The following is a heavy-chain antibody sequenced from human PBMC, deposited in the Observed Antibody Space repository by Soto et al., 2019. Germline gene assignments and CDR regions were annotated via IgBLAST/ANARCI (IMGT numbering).Heavy chain of an antibody. J-gene: IGHJ6*02. CDR2: IIPIFGTA. Sequence: QVQLVQSGAEVKKPGSSVKVSCKASGGTFSSYAISWVRQAPGQGLEWMGGIIPIFGTANYAQKFQGRVTIAADVSTSTAYIELRSLRAEDTDLCDCAREYLRGTTFSSYHGMDVLGQGTTGTVSS. V-gene: IGHV1-69*01. D-gene: IGHD3-16*01. CDR1: GGTFSSYA. CDR3: AREYLRGTTFSSYHGMDV.